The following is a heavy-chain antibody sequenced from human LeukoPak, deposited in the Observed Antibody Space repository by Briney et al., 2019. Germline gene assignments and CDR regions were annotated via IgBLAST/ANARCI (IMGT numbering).Heavy chain of an antibody. CDR2: ISYDGSNK. D-gene: IGHD2-2*02. CDR1: GFTFSSYA. V-gene: IGHV3-30*01. Sequence: GRSLRLSCAASGFTFSSYAMHWVRQAPGKGLEWVAVISYDGSNKYYADSVKGRFTLSRDNSKNTLYLQMNSLRAEDTAVYYCARSGGYCSSTSCYTPDYWGQGTLVTVSS. CDR3: ARSGGYCSSTSCYTPDY. J-gene: IGHJ4*02.